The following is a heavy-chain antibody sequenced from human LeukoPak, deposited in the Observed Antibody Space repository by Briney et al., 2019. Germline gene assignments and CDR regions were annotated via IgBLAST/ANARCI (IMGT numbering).Heavy chain of an antibody. D-gene: IGHD2-15*01. J-gene: IGHJ4*02. V-gene: IGHV3-23*01. Sequence: GGSLRLSCVASGFTFDTYAISWVRQAPGKGLEWVSAISKSGDTTFYTDSVKGRFTISRDNSKNTLYLQMNSLRAEDTAVYYCARVKRDCSGGSCYSYDYWGQGTLVTVSP. CDR1: GFTFDTYA. CDR3: ARVKRDCSGGSCYSYDY. CDR2: ISKSGDTT.